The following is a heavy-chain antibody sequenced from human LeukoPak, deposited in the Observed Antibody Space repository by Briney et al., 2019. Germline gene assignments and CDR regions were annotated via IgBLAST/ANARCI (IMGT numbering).Heavy chain of an antibody. CDR3: ARDNGYDFWSGYSSFYYYYYYMDV. D-gene: IGHD3-3*01. CDR1: GFTFSSYS. V-gene: IGHV3-21*01. CDR2: ISSSSSYI. Sequence: GGSLRLSCAASGFTFSSYSMNWVRQAPGKGLEWVSSISSSSSYIYYADSVKGRFTISRDNAKNSLYLQMNSLRAEDTAVYYCARDNGYDFWSGYSSFYYYYYYMDVWGKGTTVTVSS. J-gene: IGHJ6*03.